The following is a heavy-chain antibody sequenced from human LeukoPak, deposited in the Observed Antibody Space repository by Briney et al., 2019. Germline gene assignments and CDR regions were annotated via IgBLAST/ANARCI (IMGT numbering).Heavy chain of an antibody. J-gene: IGHJ4*02. Sequence: GGSLRLSCAASGFTFSSYGMHWVRQAPGKGLEWVAVISYDGSNKYYADSVKGRFTISRDNSKNTLYLQMNSLRAEDTAVYYCAKAPEQQLVLFDYWAREPWSPSPQ. CDR1: GFTFSSYG. CDR2: ISYDGSNK. V-gene: IGHV3-30*18. CDR3: AKAPEQQLVLFDY. D-gene: IGHD6-13*01.